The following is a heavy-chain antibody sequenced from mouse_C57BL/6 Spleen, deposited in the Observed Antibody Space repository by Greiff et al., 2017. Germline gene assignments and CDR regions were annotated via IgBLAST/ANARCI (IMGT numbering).Heavy chain of an antibody. J-gene: IGHJ4*01. V-gene: IGHV1-81*01. Sequence: QVQLQQSGAELARPGASVKLSCKASGYTFTSYGISWVKQRTGPGLEWIGEIYPRSGNTYYNEKFKGKATLTADKSSSTAYMELRSLTSEDSAVYFCAEGPDYYGSSCMDYWGQGTSVTVSS. CDR1: GYTFTSYG. D-gene: IGHD1-1*01. CDR3: AEGPDYYGSSCMDY. CDR2: IYPRSGNT.